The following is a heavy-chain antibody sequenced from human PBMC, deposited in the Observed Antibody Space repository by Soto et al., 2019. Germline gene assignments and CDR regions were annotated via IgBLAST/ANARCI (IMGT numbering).Heavy chain of an antibody. CDR1: GYTFTSYA. D-gene: IGHD6-13*01. CDR2: INAGNGNT. CDR3: ARVLMKLAAAGIGY. Sequence: ASVKVSCKASGYTFTSYAMHWVRQAPGQRLEWMGWINAGNGNTKYSQKFQGRVTITRDTSASTAYMELSSLRSEDTAVYYCARVLMKLAAAGIGYWGQGTLVTSPQ. V-gene: IGHV1-3*01. J-gene: IGHJ4*02.